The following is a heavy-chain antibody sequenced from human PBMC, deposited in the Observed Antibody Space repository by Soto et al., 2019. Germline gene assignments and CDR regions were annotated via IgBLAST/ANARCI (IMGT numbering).Heavy chain of an antibody. J-gene: IGHJ4*02. D-gene: IGHD4-17*01. CDR2: ISTYNGNR. Sequence: QVQLVQSGAEVKKPGASVKVSCKASGYTFRSYGISWVRQAPGQGLEWMGWISTYNGNRNYAQKLQGRVSMTTDTSTSTAYMELRSLRSVDTSVYYCARGRTVNYSDYWGQGTLVTVSS. V-gene: IGHV1-18*01. CDR1: GYTFRSYG. CDR3: ARGRTVNYSDY.